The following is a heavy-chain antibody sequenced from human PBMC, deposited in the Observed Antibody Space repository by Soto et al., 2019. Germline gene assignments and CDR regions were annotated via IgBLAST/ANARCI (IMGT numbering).Heavy chain of an antibody. D-gene: IGHD3-10*01. Sequence: QVQLVQSGAEVKKPGSSVNVSCQASGGTFRSYAISWVRQAPGQGLEWMGGIIPIFGTANYAQKFQGRVTITADKSTSTAYMELSSLRSEETAVYYCARIPGVGYYYSSGMDVWGQGTTVTVSS. CDR1: GGTFRSYA. CDR2: IIPIFGTA. J-gene: IGHJ6*02. V-gene: IGHV1-69*06. CDR3: ARIPGVGYYYSSGMDV.